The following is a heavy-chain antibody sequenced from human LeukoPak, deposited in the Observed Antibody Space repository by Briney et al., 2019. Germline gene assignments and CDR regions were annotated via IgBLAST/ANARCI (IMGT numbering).Heavy chain of an antibody. CDR3: ARNHCSGGSCYSHYFDY. V-gene: IGHV4-34*01. D-gene: IGHD2-15*01. Sequence: ETLSLTCAVYGGSFSGYYWSWIRQPPGKGLEWIGEINHSGSTNYNPSLKSRVTISVDTSKNQFSLKLSSVTAADTAVYYCARNHCSGGSCYSHYFDYWGQGTLVTVSS. CDR2: INHSGST. CDR1: GGSFSGYY. J-gene: IGHJ4*02.